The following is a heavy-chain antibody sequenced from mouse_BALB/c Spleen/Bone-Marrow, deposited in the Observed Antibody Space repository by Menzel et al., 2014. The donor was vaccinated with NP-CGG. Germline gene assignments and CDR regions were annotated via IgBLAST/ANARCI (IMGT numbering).Heavy chain of an antibody. CDR3: TSHSPFAY. CDR1: GYSFTDYT. J-gene: IGHJ3*01. Sequence: EVKVVDSGPELVKPGASMKISCKASGYSFTDYTMNWVKQSHGKNLEWIGLINTYNGGTKYNQKFKGKATLTIDKSSSTAYMELLSLTSEDSTVYYCTSHSPFAYWGQGTLVTVSA. V-gene: IGHV1-18*01. D-gene: IGHD3-1*01. CDR2: INTYNGGT.